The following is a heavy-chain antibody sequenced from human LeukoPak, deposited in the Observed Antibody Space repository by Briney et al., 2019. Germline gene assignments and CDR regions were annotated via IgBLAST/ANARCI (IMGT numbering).Heavy chain of an antibody. Sequence: PSETLSPTCTVSGGSVSSGSYYWSWIRQPPGKGLEWIGYIYYSGSTNYNPSLKSRVTISVDTSKNQFSLKLSSVTAADTAVYYCAREKSYYYDSSGTPSDWGQGTLVTVSS. CDR2: IYYSGST. CDR3: AREKSYYYDSSGTPSD. D-gene: IGHD3-22*01. CDR1: GGSVSSGSYY. J-gene: IGHJ4*02. V-gene: IGHV4-61*01.